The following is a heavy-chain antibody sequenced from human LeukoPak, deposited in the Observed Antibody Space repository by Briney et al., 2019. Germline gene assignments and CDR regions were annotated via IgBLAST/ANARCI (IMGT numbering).Heavy chain of an antibody. D-gene: IGHD3-10*01. CDR2: IYPGDSDT. Sequence: GESLKISCKGSGYSFTSYWIGWVRQMPGKGLEWMGIIYPGDSDTRYSPSFQGQVTISADKSISTAYLQWSSLKASDTAMYYCARLFGTPREGPGSYYKTKWFDPWAREPWSPSPQ. CDR1: GYSFTSYW. V-gene: IGHV5-51*01. CDR3: ARLFGTPREGPGSYYKTKWFDP. J-gene: IGHJ5*02.